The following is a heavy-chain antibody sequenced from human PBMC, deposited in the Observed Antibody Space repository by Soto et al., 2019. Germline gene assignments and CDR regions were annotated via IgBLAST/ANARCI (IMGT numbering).Heavy chain of an antibody. D-gene: IGHD6-19*01. CDR1: GFTFSSYG. CDR3: ARDLPEQWPRGGHYYYYGMDV. Sequence: LXLSCAASGFTFSSYGMHWVRQAPGKGLEWVAVIWYDGSNKYYADSVKGRFTISRDNSKNTLYLQMNSLRAEDTAVYYCARDLPEQWPRGGHYYYYGMDVWGQGSTVTVSS. J-gene: IGHJ6*02. V-gene: IGHV3-33*01. CDR2: IWYDGSNK.